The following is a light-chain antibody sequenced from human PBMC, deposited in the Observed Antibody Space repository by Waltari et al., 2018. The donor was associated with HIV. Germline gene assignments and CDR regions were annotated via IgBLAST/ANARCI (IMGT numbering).Light chain of an antibody. Sequence: QSALSQPAPVSGSPGQSITISCTAGSGAVGTYNLVSCYQRLPGSAPKLIIYEATKRPSGVSNRFSGSKSGGTASLTISGLQADDEGHYYCCSYAGTVVFGGGTELTVL. CDR2: EAT. J-gene: IGLJ2*01. V-gene: IGLV2-23*01. CDR3: CSYAGTVV. CDR1: SGAVGTYNL.